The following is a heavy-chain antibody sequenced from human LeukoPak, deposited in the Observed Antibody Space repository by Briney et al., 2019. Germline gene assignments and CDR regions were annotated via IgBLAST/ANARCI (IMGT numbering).Heavy chain of an antibody. Sequence: GGSLRLSCAVSGFTFGNYWMHWVRQAPGKGLLWVSRINGDGSKTNYADSVKGRFTISRDNAKNTLYLQMSSLRDEDTAVYYCARTSYCSGDCHLHFDYWGQGTLVTVSS. J-gene: IGHJ4*02. CDR2: INGDGSKT. D-gene: IGHD2-21*02. V-gene: IGHV3-74*01. CDR1: GFTFGNYW. CDR3: ARTSYCSGDCHLHFDY.